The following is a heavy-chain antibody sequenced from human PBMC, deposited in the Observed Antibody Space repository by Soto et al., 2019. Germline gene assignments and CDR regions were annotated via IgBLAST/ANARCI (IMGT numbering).Heavy chain of an antibody. CDR2: ISGSGGST. CDR3: AKDPSRVVTKNWFDP. Sequence: EVQLLESGGGLVQPGGSLRLSCAASGFTFSSYAMSWVRQAPGKGLEWVSAISGSGGSTYYADSVKGRFTISRDKSKNTLYLQMNSLRAEDTAVYYCAKDPSRVVTKNWFDPWGQGTLVTVSS. CDR1: GFTFSSYA. D-gene: IGHD3-3*01. J-gene: IGHJ5*02. V-gene: IGHV3-23*01.